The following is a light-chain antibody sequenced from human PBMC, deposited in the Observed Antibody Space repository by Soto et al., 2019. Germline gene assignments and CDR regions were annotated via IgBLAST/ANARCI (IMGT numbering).Light chain of an antibody. Sequence: EIVLTQSPATLSLSPGQRATLSCRASQSVRGYLAWYQQKPGQAPRLLIYDASNRATGIPARFSGTGSGTDFTLTISRLEPEDFALYYCHQYDNWPLTWTFGQGTKVDIK. CDR1: QSVRGY. CDR3: HQYDNWPLTWT. CDR2: DAS. V-gene: IGKV3-11*01. J-gene: IGKJ1*01.